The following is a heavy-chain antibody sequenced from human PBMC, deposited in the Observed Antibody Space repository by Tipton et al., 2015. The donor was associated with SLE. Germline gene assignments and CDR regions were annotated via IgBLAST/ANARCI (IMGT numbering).Heavy chain of an antibody. CDR2: IHYTGTT. J-gene: IGHJ5*01. CDR1: GASISRCGYY. Sequence: GLVKPSQILSLTCTVSGASISRCGYYWSWIRQHSGKGLEWIGYIHYTGTTYYNPSLMSRAMISVDTLRDQFSLNLLSVTAADTALYYCARVRVVAATGWFDSWGQGTLVTVSS. V-gene: IGHV4-31*03. CDR3: ARVRVVAATGWFDS. D-gene: IGHD2-15*01.